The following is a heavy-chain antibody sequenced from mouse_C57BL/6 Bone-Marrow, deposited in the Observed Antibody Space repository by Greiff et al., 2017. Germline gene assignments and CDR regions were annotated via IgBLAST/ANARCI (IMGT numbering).Heavy chain of an antibody. CDR2: IRNKANNHAT. CDR3: RLMITRRYYFDY. CDR1: GFTFSDAW. J-gene: IGHJ2*01. Sequence: EVQGVESGGGLVQPGGSMKLSCAASGFTFSDAWMDWVRQSPEKGLEWVAEIRNKANNHATYYAESVKGRFTISRDDSKSSVYLQMNSLRAEDTGIYYCRLMITRRYYFDYWGQGTTLTVSS. D-gene: IGHD2-4*01. V-gene: IGHV6-6*01.